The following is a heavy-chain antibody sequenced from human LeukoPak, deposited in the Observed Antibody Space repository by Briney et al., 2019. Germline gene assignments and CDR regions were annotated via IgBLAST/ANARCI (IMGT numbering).Heavy chain of an antibody. V-gene: IGHV3-15*01. CDR1: GFTFSNAW. CDR2: LKSKTDGGTT. CDR3: TTAPAGNLDFDY. J-gene: IGHJ4*02. Sequence: PGGSLRLSCAASGFTFSNAWMSWVRQAPGKGLEWVGRLKSKTDGGTTDYAAPVKGRFTISGDDSKNTLYLQMNSLKTEDTAVYYCTTAPAGNLDFDYWGQGTLVTVSS. D-gene: IGHD1-26*01.